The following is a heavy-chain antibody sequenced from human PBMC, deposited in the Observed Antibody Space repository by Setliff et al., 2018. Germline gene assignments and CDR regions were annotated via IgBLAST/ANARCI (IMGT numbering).Heavy chain of an antibody. CDR3: ASLPYYDSSGYSLSYY. J-gene: IGHJ4*02. CDR2: IYYSGST. CDR1: GGSISSSSYY. Sequence: SETLSLTCTVSGGSISSSSYYWGWIRQPPGKGLEWIGSIYYSGSTYYNPSLKSRVTISVDTSKNQFSLKLSSVTAADTAVYYCASLPYYDSSGYSLSYYWGQGTQVTVSS. V-gene: IGHV4-39*01. D-gene: IGHD3-22*01.